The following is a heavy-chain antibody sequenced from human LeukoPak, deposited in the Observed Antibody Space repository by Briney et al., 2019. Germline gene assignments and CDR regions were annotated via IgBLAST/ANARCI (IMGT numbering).Heavy chain of an antibody. CDR3: ARVRSTYYDYVWGSYRYDY. CDR1: GFTFSSYS. J-gene: IGHJ4*02. CDR2: ISSSSSYI. Sequence: PGGSLRLSCAASGFTFSSYSMNWVRQAPGKGLEWVSSISSSSSYIYYADSVKGRFTISRDNAKNSLYLQMNSLRAEDTAVYYCARVRSTYYDYVWGSYRYDYWGQGTLVTVSS. D-gene: IGHD3-16*02. V-gene: IGHV3-21*01.